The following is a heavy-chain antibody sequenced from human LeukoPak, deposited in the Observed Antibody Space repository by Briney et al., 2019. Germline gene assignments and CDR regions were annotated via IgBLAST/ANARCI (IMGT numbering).Heavy chain of an antibody. J-gene: IGHJ4*02. V-gene: IGHV4-59*01. CDR1: GGSISSYY. D-gene: IGHD2-15*01. Sequence: PSETLSLTCTVSGGSISSYYWSWIRQPPGKGLEWIGYIYYGGSTNYNPSLKSRVTISVDTSKNQFSLKLSSVTAADTAVYYCATYCSGGSCYYPAFDYWGQGTLVTVSS. CDR2: IYYGGST. CDR3: ATYCSGGSCYYPAFDY.